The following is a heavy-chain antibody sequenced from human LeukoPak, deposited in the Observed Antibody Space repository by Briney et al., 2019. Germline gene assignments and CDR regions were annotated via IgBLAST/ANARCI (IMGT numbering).Heavy chain of an antibody. CDR3: ARRGVMDV. CDR2: ISYDGYNK. J-gene: IGHJ6*02. Sequence: GGSLRLSCAASGFTFSSYAMHWVRQAPGKGLEWLAFISYDGYNKDYADSVRGRFTISRDTSKGTLYLHLNSLKTIDTAIYYCARRGVMDVWGRGTSVTVSS. CDR1: GFTFSSYA. D-gene: IGHD3-16*01. V-gene: IGHV3-30*14.